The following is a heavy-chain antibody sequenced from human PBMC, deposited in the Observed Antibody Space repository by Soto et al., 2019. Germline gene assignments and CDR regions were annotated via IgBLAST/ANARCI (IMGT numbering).Heavy chain of an antibody. J-gene: IGHJ6*02. V-gene: IGHV1-2*02. CDR3: ARDNNYYYYGMDV. CDR2: INPNSGGT. CDR1: GYTFTGYY. Sequence: ASVKVSCKSSGYTFTGYYMHWARRAPGQGLEWMGWINPNSGGTNYAQKFQGRVTMTRDTSINTAYMELSRLRSDDTAVYYCARDNNYYYYGMDVWGQGTTVTVSS.